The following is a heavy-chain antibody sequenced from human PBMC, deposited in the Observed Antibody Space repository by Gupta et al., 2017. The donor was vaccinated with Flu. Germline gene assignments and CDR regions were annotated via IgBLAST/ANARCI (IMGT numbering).Heavy chain of an antibody. CDR2: IVHTGPA. Sequence: QVQLQESGPGLVKPSEMLSLACSVSGGSISNDDHYWTWVRQFPGRGLEWIGYIVHTGPAYYNPSLESRLTMSIDSSRVQFSLSLRFVTAADTAIYYCARALAAPFYFDSWGPGTLVAVSS. V-gene: IGHV4-31*03. D-gene: IGHD6-13*01. J-gene: IGHJ4*03. CDR1: GGSISNDDHY. CDR3: ARALAAPFYFDS.